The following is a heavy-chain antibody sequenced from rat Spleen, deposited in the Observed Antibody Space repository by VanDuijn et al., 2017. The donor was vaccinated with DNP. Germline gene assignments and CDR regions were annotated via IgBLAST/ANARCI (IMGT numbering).Heavy chain of an antibody. CDR1: GFTFSDYY. V-gene: IGHV5-20*01. CDR2: ISYDGGSA. D-gene: IGHD1-12*02. CDR3: ARGWCGGYLDY. Sequence: EVQLVESGGGLVQPGRSLKLSCAASGFTFSDYYMAWVRQAPTKGLEWVAVISYDGGSAYYRDSVKGRFTISRDNTKSRLYLQMDRMRSEGTATYYWARGWCGGYLDYWGQGVMVTVSS. J-gene: IGHJ2*01.